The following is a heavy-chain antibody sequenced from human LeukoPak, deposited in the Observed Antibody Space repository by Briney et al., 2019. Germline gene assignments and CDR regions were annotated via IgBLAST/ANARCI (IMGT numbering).Heavy chain of an antibody. CDR2: ISAYNGNT. CDR1: GYTFTSYG. J-gene: IGHJ4*02. CDR3: ARMRSHIVGATEWDY. V-gene: IGHV1-18*01. Sequence: ASVKVSCKASGYTFTSYGISWVRQAPGQGLEWMGWISAYNGNTNYAQKLQGRVTMTTDTSTSTAYMELRSLRSDDTAVYYCARMRSHIVGATEWDYWGQGTLVTVSS. D-gene: IGHD1-26*01.